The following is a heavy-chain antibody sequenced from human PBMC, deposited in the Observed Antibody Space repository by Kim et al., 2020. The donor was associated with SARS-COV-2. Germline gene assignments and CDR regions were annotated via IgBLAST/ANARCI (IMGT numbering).Heavy chain of an antibody. Sequence: GGSLRLSCVASGFSFKNYGMSWVRQAPGKGLEWVTGITGSGDVAVYADSVEGRFTTSRDNSKSTVYLEIRKLAAEDTAIYLCAKSVISGAGSYYDIWGQGTLVTVSS. V-gene: IGHV3-23*01. CDR2: ITGSGDVA. CDR1: GFSFKNYG. D-gene: IGHD3-16*01. CDR3: AKSVISGAGSYYDI. J-gene: IGHJ4*02.